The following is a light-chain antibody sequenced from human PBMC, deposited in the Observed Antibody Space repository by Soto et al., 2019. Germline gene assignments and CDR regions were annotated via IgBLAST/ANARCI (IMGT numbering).Light chain of an antibody. CDR1: SSDVGGYNY. J-gene: IGLJ1*01. CDR2: EVS. Sequence: QSVLTQPASVSGSPGQSITISCTGTSSDVGGYNYVSWYQQYPGKAPKLMIYEVSNRPSGVSNRFSGSKSGNTASLTISGLQAEDEADYYCSSYTSNSSLYVFGTGTKLTVL. CDR3: SSYTSNSSLYV. V-gene: IGLV2-14*01.